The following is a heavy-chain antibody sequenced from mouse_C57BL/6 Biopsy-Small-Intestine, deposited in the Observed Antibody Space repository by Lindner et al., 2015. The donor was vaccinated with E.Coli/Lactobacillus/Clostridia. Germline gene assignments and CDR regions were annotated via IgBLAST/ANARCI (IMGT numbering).Heavy chain of an antibody. CDR3: ARSHNGFYAMDY. D-gene: IGHD2-2*01. CDR1: GYAFSSSW. CDR2: IYPGDGDT. J-gene: IGHJ4*01. Sequence: VQLQESGPELVKPGASVKISRKASGYAFSSSWMNWVKQRPGKGLEWIGRIYPGDGDTNYSGMFKGKVTLTADKSSSTAYMQLSSLTSEDSAVYFCARSHNGFYAMDYWGQGASVTVSS. V-gene: IGHV1-82*01.